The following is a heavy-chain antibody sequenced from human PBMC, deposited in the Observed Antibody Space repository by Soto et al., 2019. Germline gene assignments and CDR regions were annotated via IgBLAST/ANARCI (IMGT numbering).Heavy chain of an antibody. V-gene: IGHV5-10-1*01. CDR3: ASRPRTHRHYGMDV. Sequence: GESLKISCQGSGYSFTSYWISWVRQMPGKGLEWMGRIDPSDSYTNYSPSFQGHVTISADKSISTAYLQWSSLKTSETAMYYGASRPRTHRHYGMDVWGQGTTVTVSS. CDR1: GYSFTSYW. CDR2: IDPSDSYT. J-gene: IGHJ6*02.